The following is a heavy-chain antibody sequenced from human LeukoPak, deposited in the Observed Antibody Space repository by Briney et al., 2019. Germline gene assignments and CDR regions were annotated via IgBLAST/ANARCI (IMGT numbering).Heavy chain of an antibody. D-gene: IGHD3-22*01. CDR2: INHSGST. CDR3: ARDSSGYYARFDY. J-gene: IGHJ4*02. Sequence: PSETLSLTCAVSGGSFSGYYWSWIRQPPGKGLEWIGEINHSGSTNYNPSLKSRVTISVDTSKNQFSLKLSSVTAADTAVYYCARDSSGYYARFDYWGQGTLVTVSS. CDR1: GGSFSGYY. V-gene: IGHV4-34*01.